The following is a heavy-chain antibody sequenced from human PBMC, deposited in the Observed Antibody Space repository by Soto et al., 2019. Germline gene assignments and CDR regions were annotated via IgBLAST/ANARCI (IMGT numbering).Heavy chain of an antibody. CDR1: GFTFSDYY. D-gene: IGHD3-16*01. CDR3: ARVGDVGAFDI. CDR2: ISGSGSTI. Sequence: GGSLRLSCAASGFTFSDYYMTWIRQAPGKGLEWVSYISGSGSTIFYADSVKGRFTISRDNARNSLYLQMNSLRGDDTALYYCARVGDVGAFDIWGQGTVVTVSS. J-gene: IGHJ3*02. V-gene: IGHV3-11*01.